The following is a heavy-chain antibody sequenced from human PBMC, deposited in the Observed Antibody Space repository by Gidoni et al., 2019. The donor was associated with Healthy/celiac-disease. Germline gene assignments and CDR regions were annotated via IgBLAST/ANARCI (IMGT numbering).Heavy chain of an antibody. CDR1: GGSVSSGSHY. CDR3: ARVRITMVRGVIGDRWFDP. V-gene: IGHV4-61*01. J-gene: IGHJ5*02. D-gene: IGHD3-10*01. Sequence: QVQLQESGPGLVKPSETLSLTCTFSGGSVSSGSHYWSWIRQPPGKGLEWIGYIYYSGSTNYNPSLKSRVTISVDTSKNQFSLKLSSVTAADTAVYYCARVRITMVRGVIGDRWFDPWGQGTLVTVSS. CDR2: IYYSGST.